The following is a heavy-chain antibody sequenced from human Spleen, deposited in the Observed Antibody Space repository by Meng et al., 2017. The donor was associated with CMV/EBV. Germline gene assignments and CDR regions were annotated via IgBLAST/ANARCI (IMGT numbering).Heavy chain of an antibody. CDR2: IYYSGST. CDR3: ASRIVGARGVDY. J-gene: IGHJ4*02. D-gene: IGHD1-26*01. Sequence: SETLSLTCTVSGGSISSSSYYWGWIRQPPGKGLEWIGSIYYSGSTYYNPSLKSRVTISVDTSKNQFSLKLSSVTAADTAVYYCASRIVGARGVDYWGQGTLVTVSS. CDR1: GGSISSSSYY. V-gene: IGHV4-39*01.